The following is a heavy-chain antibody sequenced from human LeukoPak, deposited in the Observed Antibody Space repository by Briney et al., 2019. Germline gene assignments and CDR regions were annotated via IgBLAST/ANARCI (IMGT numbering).Heavy chain of an antibody. CDR1: GFTFSNAW. J-gene: IGHJ4*02. Sequence: GGSLRLSCAASGFTFSNAWMSWVRQAPGKGLEWVGRIKSKTDGGTTDYAAPVKGRFTISRDDSKNTLYLQMSSLKTEDTAVYYCTTDDSSWYNFDYWGQGTLVTVSS. V-gene: IGHV3-15*01. D-gene: IGHD6-13*01. CDR3: TTDDSSWYNFDY. CDR2: IKSKTDGGTT.